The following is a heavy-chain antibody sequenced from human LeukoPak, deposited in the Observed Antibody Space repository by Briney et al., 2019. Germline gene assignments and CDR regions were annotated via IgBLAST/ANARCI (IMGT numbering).Heavy chain of an antibody. Sequence: GGSLRLSCAASGFTFSGSAMHWVRQASGKGLEWVGRIRSKANSYATAYAASVIGRFTISRDDSKNTAYLQMNSLKTEDTAVYYCTRRTYYYGSGSYYTDYWGQGTLVTVSS. CDR2: IRSKANSYAT. D-gene: IGHD3-10*01. V-gene: IGHV3-73*01. CDR1: GFTFSGSA. CDR3: TRRTYYYGSGSYYTDY. J-gene: IGHJ4*02.